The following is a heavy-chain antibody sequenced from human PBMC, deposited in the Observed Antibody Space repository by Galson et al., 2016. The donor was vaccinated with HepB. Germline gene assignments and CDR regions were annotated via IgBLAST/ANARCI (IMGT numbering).Heavy chain of an antibody. D-gene: IGHD3-16*01. Sequence: CAISGDSVSRNSSAWNWIRQSPSRGLEWLGRTYYRSTWYNDCAVYVKSRIIINADTSKNQFSLQLNSVTPEDTAVYYCAKAPREAYNYVWGLVGYWGLGTLVTVSS. J-gene: IGHJ4*02. CDR2: TYYRSTWYN. V-gene: IGHV6-1*01. CDR3: AKAPREAYNYVWGLVGY. CDR1: GDSVSRNSSA.